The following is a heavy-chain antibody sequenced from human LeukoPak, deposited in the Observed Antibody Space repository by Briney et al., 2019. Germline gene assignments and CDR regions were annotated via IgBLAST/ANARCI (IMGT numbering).Heavy chain of an antibody. V-gene: IGHV4-39*01. Sequence: SETLSLTCTVSGGSISSSSYYWGWIRQPPGKGLEWIGSIYYSGSTYYNPFLKSRVTISVDTSKNQFSLKLSSVTAADTAVYYCARFPPWNYYDSSGYYRGVDYWGQGTLVTVSS. J-gene: IGHJ4*02. CDR2: IYYSGST. CDR3: ARFPPWNYYDSSGYYRGVDY. CDR1: GGSISSSSYY. D-gene: IGHD3-22*01.